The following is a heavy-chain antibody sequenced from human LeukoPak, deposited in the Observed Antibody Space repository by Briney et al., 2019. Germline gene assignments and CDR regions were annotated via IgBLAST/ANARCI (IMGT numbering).Heavy chain of an antibody. CDR2: INPNSGGT. Sequence: ASVKVSCKASGYTFTGYYMHWVRQAPGQGLEWMGWINPNSGGTNYAQKFQGRVTMTRDTSISTAYMELSRLRSDDTAVYYCARSRGNDYYGMDVWGQGTKVTVSS. CDR3: ARSRGNDYYGMDV. D-gene: IGHD3-10*01. J-gene: IGHJ6*02. V-gene: IGHV1-2*02. CDR1: GYTFTGYY.